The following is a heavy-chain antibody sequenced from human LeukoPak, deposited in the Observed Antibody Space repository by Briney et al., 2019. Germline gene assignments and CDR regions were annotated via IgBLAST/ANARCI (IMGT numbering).Heavy chain of an antibody. CDR2: MNPKSGNT. CDR3: ARGHLSPFPKVIWFDP. D-gene: IGHD2/OR15-2a*01. CDR1: GYTFSNHD. J-gene: IGHJ5*02. Sequence: ASVKVSCKASGYTFSNHDINWVRQAPGQGLEWMGWMNPKSGNTGHAKKFQGRVTMTRNTSTSTAYMELKNVRSDDTAVYYCARGHLSPFPKVIWFDPWGQGTLVTVSS. V-gene: IGHV1-8*01.